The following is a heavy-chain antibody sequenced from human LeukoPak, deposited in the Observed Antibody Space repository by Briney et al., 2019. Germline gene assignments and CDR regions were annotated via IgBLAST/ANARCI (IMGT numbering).Heavy chain of an antibody. Sequence: SETLSLTCAVYGGSFSGYYWSSIRQPPGKGLEWIGEINDSGSTNHNPSLKSRVTISVDTSKNQFSLKLSSVTAADTAVYYCARVTIDIVVVPAAIEPLGAFDIWGQGTMVTVSS. V-gene: IGHV4-34*01. CDR1: GGSFSGYY. J-gene: IGHJ3*02. D-gene: IGHD2-2*02. CDR3: ARVTIDIVVVPAAIEPLGAFDI. CDR2: INDSGST.